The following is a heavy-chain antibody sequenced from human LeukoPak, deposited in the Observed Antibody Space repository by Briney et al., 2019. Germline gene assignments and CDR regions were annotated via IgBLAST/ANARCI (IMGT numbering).Heavy chain of an antibody. D-gene: IGHD3-3*02. CDR1: GFSFSTFG. J-gene: IGHJ4*02. CDR2: ISYPGSVT. CDR3: AKDLLFLAEVFGY. Sequence: GGSLRLSCTASGFSFSTFGMHWVRQAPGKGLEGVAFISYPGSVTYYADSVKGRFTISRDNSKSTLYFQMNSLRAEDTAVYYCAKDLLFLAEVFGYWGQGTLVNVPS. V-gene: IGHV3-30*18.